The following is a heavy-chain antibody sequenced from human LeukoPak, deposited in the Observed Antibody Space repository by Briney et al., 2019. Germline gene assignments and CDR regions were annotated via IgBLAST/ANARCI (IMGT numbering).Heavy chain of an antibody. V-gene: IGHV4-39*01. CDR1: GGSISSSSYY. J-gene: IGHJ4*02. Sequence: KPSETLSLTCTVSGGSISSSSYYWGWIRQPPGKGLEWIGSIYYSGSTYYNPSLKSRVTISVDTSKNQFSLKLSSVTAADTAVYYCARLGYYYDSRIYWGQGTLVTVSS. D-gene: IGHD3-22*01. CDR2: IYYSGST. CDR3: ARLGYYYDSRIY.